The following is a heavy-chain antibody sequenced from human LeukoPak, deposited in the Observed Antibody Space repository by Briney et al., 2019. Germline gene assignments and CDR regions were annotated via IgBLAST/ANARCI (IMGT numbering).Heavy chain of an antibody. J-gene: IGHJ4*02. CDR3: AGSLGYCTSNFCYLKY. CDR2: ISAYNGNT. V-gene: IGHV1-18*01. CDR1: GYTFTSYG. D-gene: IGHD2-2*01. Sequence: GASVKVSCKASGYTFTSYGISWVRQAPGQGLEWMGWISAYNGNTNYAQKLQGRVTMTTDTSTNTAYMELRSLRSDDTAVYYCAGSLGYCTSNFCYLKYWGQGTLVTVSS.